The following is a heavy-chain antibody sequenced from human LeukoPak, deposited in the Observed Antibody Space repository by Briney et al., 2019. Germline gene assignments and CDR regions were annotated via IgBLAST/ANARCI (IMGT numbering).Heavy chain of an antibody. CDR2: TCGGTT. CDR3: SRGSGWLSVY. CDR1: GFTFGDYL. Sequence: PGGSLRLSCTASGFTFGDYLMSWFRQAPGKGLEWIGFTCGGTTEYAASVKGRFTISRDDSTSIAYLQMNSLTTEDAAVYYCSRGSGWLSVYWGQGTLVTVSS. D-gene: IGHD6-19*01. V-gene: IGHV3-49*03. J-gene: IGHJ4*02.